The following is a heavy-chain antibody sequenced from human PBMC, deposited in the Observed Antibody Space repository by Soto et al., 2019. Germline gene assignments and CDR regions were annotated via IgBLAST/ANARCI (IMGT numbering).Heavy chain of an antibody. J-gene: IGHJ6*02. CDR3: ARVSGYYDSSGYYYYYYGMDV. CDR1: GFTFSSYW. V-gene: IGHV3-7*01. D-gene: IGHD3-22*01. CDR2: IKQDGSEK. Sequence: EVQLVESGGGLVQPGGSLRLSCAASGFTFSSYWMSWVRQAPGKGLEWVANIKQDGSEKYYVDSVKGRFTISRDNAKNSQYLQRNSLRAEDTAVYYCARVSGYYDSSGYYYYYYGMDVWGQGTTVTFSS.